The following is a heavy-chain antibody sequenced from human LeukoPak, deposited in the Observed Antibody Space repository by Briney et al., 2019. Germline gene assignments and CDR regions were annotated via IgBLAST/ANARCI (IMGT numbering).Heavy chain of an antibody. J-gene: IGHJ4*02. V-gene: IGHV1-69*06. CDR2: IIPIFGTA. Sequence: ASVKVSCKASRGTFSSYAISWVRQAPGQELEWMGGIIPIFGTANYAQKLQGRVTITADKSTSTAYMELSSLRSEDTAVYYCAREPYGSGTRIDDYWGQGTLVTVSS. CDR1: RGTFSSYA. D-gene: IGHD3-10*01. CDR3: AREPYGSGTRIDDY.